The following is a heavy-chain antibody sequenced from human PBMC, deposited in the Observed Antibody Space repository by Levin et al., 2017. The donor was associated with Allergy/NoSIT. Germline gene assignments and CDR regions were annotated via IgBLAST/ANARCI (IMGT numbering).Heavy chain of an antibody. Sequence: SQTLSLTCSVSGDSISSGGHYWNWIRQHPGKGLEWIGYIYYSGSTNHNPSLKSRVTISVDTSKNEFSLKMTSVSAADTAVYFCARSGSGSNWFDSWGQGTLVIASS. V-gene: IGHV4-31*03. CDR3: ARSGSGSNWFDS. J-gene: IGHJ5*01. CDR2: IYYSGST. CDR1: GDSISSGGHY. D-gene: IGHD3-10*01.